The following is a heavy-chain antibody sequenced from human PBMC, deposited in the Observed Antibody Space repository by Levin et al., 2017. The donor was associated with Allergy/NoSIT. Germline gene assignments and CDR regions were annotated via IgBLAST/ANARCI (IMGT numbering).Heavy chain of an antibody. CDR1: GFTFSNAW. V-gene: IGHV3-15*01. CDR3: TALGFYSDTSGQTLFDP. D-gene: IGHD3-22*01. CDR2: IKSNPDGGTT. Sequence: GESLKISCAASGFTFSNAWMSWVRQAPGKGPEWVGRIKSNPDGGTTDYAAPVKGRFTISRDDSKNTLYLQLDSLKSEDTAVYYCTALGFYSDTSGQTLFDPWGQGTLVTVSS. J-gene: IGHJ5*02.